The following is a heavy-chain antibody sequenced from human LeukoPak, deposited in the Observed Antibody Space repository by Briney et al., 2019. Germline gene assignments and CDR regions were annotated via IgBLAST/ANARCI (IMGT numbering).Heavy chain of an antibody. Sequence: ASVKVSCKASGYTFTGYYMHWVRQAPGQGLEWMGWINPNSGGTNYAQKFQGRVTMTRDTSISTAYMELSRLRSDDTAVYYCPRESLLSGWYDVGRNYYYYGMDVWGQGTTVTVSS. J-gene: IGHJ6*02. CDR3: PRESLLSGWYDVGRNYYYYGMDV. CDR1: GYTFTGYY. V-gene: IGHV1-2*02. D-gene: IGHD6-19*01. CDR2: INPNSGGT.